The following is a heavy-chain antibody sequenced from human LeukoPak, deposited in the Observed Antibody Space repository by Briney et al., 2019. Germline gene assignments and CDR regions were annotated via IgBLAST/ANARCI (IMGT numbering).Heavy chain of an antibody. Sequence: GGSLRLSCAASGFIVSSNYINWVRQAPGKGLEWVSVIDSGGSTYYADSVKGRFTISRDNSKNTLYLQMNSLRAEDTAVYYCARDRPNVDSTGYYSRHDAFDIWGQGTMVTVSS. D-gene: IGHD3-22*01. CDR3: ARDRPNVDSTGYYSRHDAFDI. CDR2: IDSGGST. V-gene: IGHV3-53*01. CDR1: GFIVSSNY. J-gene: IGHJ3*02.